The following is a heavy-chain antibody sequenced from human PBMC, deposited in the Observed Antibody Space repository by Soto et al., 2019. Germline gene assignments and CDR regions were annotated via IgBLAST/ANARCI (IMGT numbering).Heavy chain of an antibody. V-gene: IGHV3-23*01. CDR3: AKPYSIVVVPAATPGEDY. D-gene: IGHD2-2*01. Sequence: EVQLLESGGGLVQPGGSLRLSCAASGFTFSSYAMSWVRQAPGKGLEWVSAISGSGGSTYYADSVKGRFTISRDNSKNTLYLQMNSLRAEDTAVYYCAKPYSIVVVPAATPGEDYWGQGTLVTVSS. CDR2: ISGSGGST. CDR1: GFTFSSYA. J-gene: IGHJ4*02.